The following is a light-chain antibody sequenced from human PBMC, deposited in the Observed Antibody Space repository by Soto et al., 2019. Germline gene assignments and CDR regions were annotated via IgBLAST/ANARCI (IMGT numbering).Light chain of an antibody. Sequence: DIVMTQSPLSLPVTPGEPASISCRSSQSLLHSNGYNYLDWYLQKPGQSPQLLIYLGSNRASGVPDRFSGSGSGTDFTLKISRVEAEDVGVYYCMQVLQTPTFGGGTKVDIK. CDR1: QSLLHSNGYNY. J-gene: IGKJ4*01. CDR2: LGS. CDR3: MQVLQTPT. V-gene: IGKV2-28*01.